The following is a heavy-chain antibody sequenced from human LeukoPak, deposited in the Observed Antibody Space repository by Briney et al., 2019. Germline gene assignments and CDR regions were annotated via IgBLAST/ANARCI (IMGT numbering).Heavy chain of an antibody. D-gene: IGHD6-13*01. Sequence: SETLSLTCTVSGGSVRSGSYYWSWIRQHPGKGLEWIGYIYYSGSTYYNPSLKSRVTISVDTSKNQFSLKLSSVTAADTAVYYCAREVYSSKNWFDPWGQGTLVTVSS. CDR3: AREVYSSKNWFDP. CDR2: IYYSGST. V-gene: IGHV4-31*03. J-gene: IGHJ5*02. CDR1: GGSVRSGSYY.